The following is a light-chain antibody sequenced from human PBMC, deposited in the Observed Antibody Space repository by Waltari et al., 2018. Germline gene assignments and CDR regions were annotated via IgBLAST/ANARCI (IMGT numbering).Light chain of an antibody. Sequence: QSALTQPASVSGSPGQSITISCTGTSSDVGFYNYVSWYQQNPGKAPKLLIYDVSERPSVVSKRFSGSKSGNTASLTISGLQAEDEADYYCNSYAGSSSWVFGGGTKLTVL. CDR3: NSYAGSSSWV. CDR2: DVS. V-gene: IGLV2-14*01. CDR1: SSDVGFYNY. J-gene: IGLJ3*02.